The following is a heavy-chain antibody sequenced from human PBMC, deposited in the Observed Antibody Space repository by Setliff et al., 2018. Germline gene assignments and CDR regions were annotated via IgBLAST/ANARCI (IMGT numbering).Heavy chain of an antibody. J-gene: IGHJ6*03. D-gene: IGHD3-22*01. CDR3: VREGVDSRSSTDYRYYMDV. Sequence: ASVKVSCKASGGTFSSYGISWVRQAPGQGLEWMGGTIPIFGTTDYAQKCQGRVTIITDKSTSTAFMQLSSLRSEDTAVYYCVREGVDSRSSTDYRYYMDVWGIGTTVTVSS. V-gene: IGHV1-69*05. CDR1: GGTFSSYG. CDR2: TIPIFGTT.